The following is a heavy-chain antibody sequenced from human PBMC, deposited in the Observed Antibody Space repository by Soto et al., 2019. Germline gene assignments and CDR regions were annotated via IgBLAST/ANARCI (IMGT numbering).Heavy chain of an antibody. CDR2: IFYSGST. CDR1: GGSISSSRYY. CDR3: ARHPTDSLDAFDI. V-gene: IGHV4-39*01. Sequence: PSETLSLTCTVSGGSISSSRYYWGWIRQPPGKGLEWIGSIFYSGSTYHNPSLKSRVTISVDTSKSQFSLKLSSVTAADTAVYYCARHPTDSLDAFDIWGQGTMVTVSS. D-gene: IGHD3-22*01. J-gene: IGHJ3*02.